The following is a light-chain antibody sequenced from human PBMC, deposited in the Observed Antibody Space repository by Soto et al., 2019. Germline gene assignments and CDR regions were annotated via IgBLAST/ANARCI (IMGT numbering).Light chain of an antibody. J-gene: IGKJ1*01. CDR3: QQYNSYSGT. V-gene: IGKV1-5*01. CDR2: DAS. CDR1: QSISSW. Sequence: DIQMTQSPSTLSASGGGRVTITCRASQSISSWLAWYQQKPGKAPKLLIYDASSLESGVPSRFSGSGSGTEFTLTISSLQPDDFATYYCQQYNSYSGTFGQGTKVDI.